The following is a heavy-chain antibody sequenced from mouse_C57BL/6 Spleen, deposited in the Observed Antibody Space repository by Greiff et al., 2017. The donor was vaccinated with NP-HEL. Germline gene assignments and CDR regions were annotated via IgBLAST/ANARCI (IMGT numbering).Heavy chain of an antibody. V-gene: IGHV1-18*01. CDR1: GYTFTDYN. J-gene: IGHJ3*01. D-gene: IGHD2-5*01. Sequence: VQLQQSGPELVKPGASVKIPCKASGYTFTDYNMDWVKQSHGKSLEWIGDINPNNGGTIYNQKFKGKATLTVDKSSSTAYMELRSLTSEDTAVYYCARSLYSNYGWFAYWGQGTLVTVSA. CDR3: ARSLYSNYGWFAY. CDR2: INPNNGGT.